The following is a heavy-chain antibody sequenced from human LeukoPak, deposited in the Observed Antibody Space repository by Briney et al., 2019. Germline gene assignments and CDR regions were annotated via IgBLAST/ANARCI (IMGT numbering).Heavy chain of an antibody. Sequence: ASVKVSCKASGYTFTSYAMHWVRQAPGQRLEWMGWINAGNGNTKYSQKFQGRVTITRDTSASTAYMELSSLRSEDTAVYYCARAGAAAGPGTFDYWGQGTLVTASS. CDR1: GYTFTSYA. CDR2: INAGNGNT. D-gene: IGHD6-13*01. CDR3: ARAGAAAGPGTFDY. J-gene: IGHJ4*02. V-gene: IGHV1-3*01.